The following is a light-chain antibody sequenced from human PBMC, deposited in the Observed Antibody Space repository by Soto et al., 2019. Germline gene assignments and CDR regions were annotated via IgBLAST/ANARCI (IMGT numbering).Light chain of an antibody. CDR1: SSNIGAGYD. J-gene: IGLJ2*01. Sequence: QSVLTQPPSVSGAPGQRVTISCTGSSSNIGAGYDVHWYQQLPGTAPKLLSYGNSNRPSGVPDRFSGSKSGTSASLAITGLQAEDEADYYCQSYDSNNVVFGGGTKLTVL. CDR3: QSYDSNNVV. CDR2: GNS. V-gene: IGLV1-40*01.